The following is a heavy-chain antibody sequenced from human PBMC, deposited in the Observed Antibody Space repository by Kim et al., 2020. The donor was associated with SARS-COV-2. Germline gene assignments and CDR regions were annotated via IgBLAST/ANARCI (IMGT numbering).Heavy chain of an antibody. Sequence: ASGKVSCKASGYTFTSYAMNWVRQAPGQGLEWMGWVNTNTGNPTYAQGFTGRFVFSLDTSVSTAYLQISSLKAEDTAVYYCARGSYFDWLDPAGYWGQGTLVTVSS. CDR1: GYTFTSYA. J-gene: IGHJ4*02. CDR3: ARGSYFDWLDPAGY. D-gene: IGHD3-9*01. CDR2: VNTNTGNP. V-gene: IGHV7-4-1*02.